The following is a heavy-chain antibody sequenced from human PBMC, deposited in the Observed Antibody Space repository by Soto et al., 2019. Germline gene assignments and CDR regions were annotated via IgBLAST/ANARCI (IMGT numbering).Heavy chain of an antibody. D-gene: IGHD3-16*02. CDR3: ARRTSFLGAFDY. CDR2: VAAGGGHT. Sequence: PGGSLRLSCVASGFSFDKYAMAWVRQAPGKGLEWVSHVAAGGGHTYYAESVKGRFTISRDNSKNTLFLQINTLRADDTAIYFCARRTSFLGAFDYWGQGVLVTSPQ. V-gene: IGHV3-23*01. J-gene: IGHJ4*02. CDR1: GFSFDKYA.